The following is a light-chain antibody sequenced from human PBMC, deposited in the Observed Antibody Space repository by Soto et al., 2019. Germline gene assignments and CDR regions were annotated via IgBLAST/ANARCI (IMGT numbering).Light chain of an antibody. Sequence: EIVLTQSPGTLSLSPGERATLSCRASQSVSSNYLAWYQQKPGHVPRALIYGASNRPPAIPDRFSGSGSGTDFTLTISRLEPEDFAVYYCQQYGRLPWTFGQGTKVEIK. J-gene: IGKJ1*01. V-gene: IGKV3-20*01. CDR1: QSVSSNY. CDR3: QQYGRLPWT. CDR2: GAS.